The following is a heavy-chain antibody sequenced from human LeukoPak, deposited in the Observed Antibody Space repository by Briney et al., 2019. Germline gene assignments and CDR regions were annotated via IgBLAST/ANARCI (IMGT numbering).Heavy chain of an antibody. CDR2: IYYSGST. Sequence: PSQTLSLTCTVSGGSISSADYYWSWIRQPPGKGLEWIGYIYYSGSTYYNPSLKSRVTISVDTSKNQFSLKLSSVTAADTAVYYCASGILAAAGLYFDYWGQGTLVTVSS. CDR1: GGSISSADYY. D-gene: IGHD6-13*01. V-gene: IGHV4-30-4*01. J-gene: IGHJ4*02. CDR3: ASGILAAAGLYFDY.